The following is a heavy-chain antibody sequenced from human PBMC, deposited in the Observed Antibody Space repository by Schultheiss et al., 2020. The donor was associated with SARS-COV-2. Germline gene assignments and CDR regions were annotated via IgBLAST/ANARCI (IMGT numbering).Heavy chain of an antibody. CDR1: GGSFSGYY. V-gene: IGHV4-34*01. CDR3: AREGRFYRSSRGVNWFDP. CDR2: INHSGST. J-gene: IGHJ5*02. Sequence: SQTLSLTCAVYGGSFSGYYWSWIRQPPGKGLEWIGEINHSGSTNYNPSLKSRVTISVDTSKNQFSLKLSSVTAADTAVYYCAREGRFYRSSRGVNWFDPWGQGTLVTVSS. D-gene: IGHD2-2*01.